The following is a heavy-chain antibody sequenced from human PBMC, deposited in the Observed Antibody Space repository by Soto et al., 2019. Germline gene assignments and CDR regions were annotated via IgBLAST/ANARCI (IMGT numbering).Heavy chain of an antibody. CDR1: GYSFTSYW. CDR3: ARQSSSGWWPPIGYQYYGMDX. Sequence: GESLKISCKGSGYSFTSYWIGWVRQMPGKGLELMGIIYPGDSDTRYSPSFQGQVTISADKSISTAYLQWSSLKASDTAMYYCARQSSSGWWPPIGYQYYGMDXWGQGTTVTVSX. V-gene: IGHV5-51*01. D-gene: IGHD6-19*01. CDR2: IYPGDSDT. J-gene: IGHJ6*02.